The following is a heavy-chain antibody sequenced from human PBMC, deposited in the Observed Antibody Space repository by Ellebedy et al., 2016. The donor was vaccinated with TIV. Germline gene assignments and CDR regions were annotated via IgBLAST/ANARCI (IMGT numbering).Heavy chain of an antibody. V-gene: IGHV3-48*03. CDR3: VRGVRFFYYFDH. D-gene: IGHD3-3*01. J-gene: IGHJ4*02. CDR1: GFSFSRYE. Sequence: GGSLRLSCVASGFSFSRYEMNWVRQAPGKGLEWVSYISDTGNTIYYADSVKGRFTISRDYSKNTLDLQMNSLRVEDTAVYYCVRGVRFFYYFDHWGQGSLVSVSS. CDR2: ISDTGNTI.